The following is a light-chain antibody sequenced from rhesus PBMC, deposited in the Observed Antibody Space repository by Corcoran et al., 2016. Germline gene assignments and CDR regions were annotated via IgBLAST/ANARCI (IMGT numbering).Light chain of an antibody. CDR1: QRVSSY. J-gene: IGKJ1*01. CDR2: GAT. Sequence: QVILTQSPATLSLSPGERATLSCRASQRVSSYLAWYQQKPGQAPRLLIYGATRRATGFPDRFSGSVYVTDFTLTISSLEPGDVGVYHCYQHSSGWTFGQVTKVEIK. V-gene: IGKV3-10*01. CDR3: YQHSSGWT.